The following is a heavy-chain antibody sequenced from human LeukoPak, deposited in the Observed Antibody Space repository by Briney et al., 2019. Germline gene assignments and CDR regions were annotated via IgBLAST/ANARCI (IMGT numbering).Heavy chain of an antibody. D-gene: IGHD3-10*01. V-gene: IGHV1-46*01. Sequence: GASVKVSCKASGYTFTSYYMHWVRQAPGQGLEWMGIINPSGGSTSYAQKFQGRVTMTRDTSITTAYMELSRLRSDDTAVYYCARDLDYYGSGSFFNIWGQGTMVTVSS. CDR3: ARDLDYYGSGSFFNI. J-gene: IGHJ3*02. CDR1: GYTFTSYY. CDR2: INPSGGST.